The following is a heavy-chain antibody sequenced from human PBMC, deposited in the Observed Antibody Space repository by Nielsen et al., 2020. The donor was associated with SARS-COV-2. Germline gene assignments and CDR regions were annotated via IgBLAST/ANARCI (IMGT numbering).Heavy chain of an antibody. CDR1: GYSFNRYP. CDR3: ARENSGPGGTASYGMDL. CDR2: IDTNIGKS. J-gene: IGHJ6*02. D-gene: IGHD3-10*01. V-gene: IGHV7-4-1*02. Sequence: ASVKVSCKASGYSFNRYPMNWVRQAPGQGLEWMGWIDTNIGKSTPAPGFTGRFVFSSDTSVSTATLQISTLRAEDTAVYYCARENSGPGGTASYGMDLWGQGTTVTVSS.